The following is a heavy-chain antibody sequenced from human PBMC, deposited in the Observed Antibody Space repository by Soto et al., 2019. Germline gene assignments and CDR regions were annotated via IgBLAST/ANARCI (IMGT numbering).Heavy chain of an antibody. J-gene: IGHJ6*03. CDR3: ARDSILLWFGDDGYYMDV. D-gene: IGHD3-10*01. CDR1: GFTFSSYS. CDR2: ISSSSSYI. Sequence: GGSLRLSCAASGFTFSSYSMNWVRQAPGKGLEWVSSISSSSSYIYYADSVKGRFTISRDNAKNSLYLQMNSLRAEDTAVYYCARDSILLWFGDDGYYMDVWGKGTTVTVSS. V-gene: IGHV3-21*01.